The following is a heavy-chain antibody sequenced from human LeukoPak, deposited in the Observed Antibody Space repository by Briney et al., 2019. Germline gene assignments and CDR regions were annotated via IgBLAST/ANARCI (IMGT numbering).Heavy chain of an antibody. V-gene: IGHV4-59*01. Sequence: SETLSLTCTVSGGSISSYYWSWIRQPPGKGLEWIGYIYYSGSTNYNPSLKSRVTISVDTSKNQFSLKLSSVTAADTAVYYCARDTYYYRSGSYGLDYWGQGTLVTVSS. J-gene: IGHJ4*02. CDR3: ARDTYYYRSGSYGLDY. CDR1: GGSISSYY. D-gene: IGHD3-10*01. CDR2: IYYSGST.